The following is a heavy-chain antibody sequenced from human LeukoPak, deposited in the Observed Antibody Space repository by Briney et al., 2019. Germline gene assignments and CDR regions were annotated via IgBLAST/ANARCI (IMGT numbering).Heavy chain of an antibody. CDR2: SDPEDGET. V-gene: IGHV1-24*01. D-gene: IGHD2-15*01. CDR3: ATYGAYCSGGSCYWPFDY. J-gene: IGHJ4*02. CDR1: GYTLTELS. Sequence: ASVKVSCKVSGYTLTELSMHWVRQAPGKGLEWMGGSDPEDGETIYAQKFQGRVTMTEDTSTDTAYMELSSLRSEDTAVYYCATYGAYCSGGSCYWPFDYWGQGTLVTVSS.